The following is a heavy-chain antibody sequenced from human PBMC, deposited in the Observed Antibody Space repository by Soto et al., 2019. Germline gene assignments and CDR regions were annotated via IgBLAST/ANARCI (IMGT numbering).Heavy chain of an antibody. CDR1: GGSISSSRCH. CDR3: ARREIQGPIDY. J-gene: IGHJ4*02. CDR2: IKYSWTT. V-gene: IGHV4-39*07. Sequence: ASETLSLTCTVSGGSISSSRCHWGWIRQPPGKGLEWIVSIKYSWTTFYNPSLKSRVTMSVDTSKNQFSLKLTSVTAVDTAVYYCARREIQGPIDYWGQGTLVTVSS. D-gene: IGHD1-26*01.